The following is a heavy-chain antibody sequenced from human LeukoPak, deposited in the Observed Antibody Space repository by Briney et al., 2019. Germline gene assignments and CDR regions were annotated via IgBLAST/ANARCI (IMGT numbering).Heavy chain of an antibody. CDR1: GFSVDSVF. CDR2: ISSSSSYI. CDR3: ARDHYYDSSGYSGRKFDY. Sequence: GGSLRLSCRASGFSVDSVFMNWVRQAPGKGLEWVSSISSSSSYIYYADSVKGRFTISRDNAKNSLYLQMNSLRAEDTAVYYCARDHYYDSSGYSGRKFDYWGQGTLVTVSS. V-gene: IGHV3-21*01. D-gene: IGHD3-22*01. J-gene: IGHJ4*02.